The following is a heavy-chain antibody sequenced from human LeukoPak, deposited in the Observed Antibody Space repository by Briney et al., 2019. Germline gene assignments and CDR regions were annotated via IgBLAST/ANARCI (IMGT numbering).Heavy chain of an antibody. CDR3: AREWGHDNSGYYYAY. CDR2: IIPIFGTA. CDR1: GGTFSSYA. V-gene: IGHV1-69*13. D-gene: IGHD3-22*01. Sequence: GASVKVSCKASGGTFSSYAISWVRQAPGQGLEWMGGIIPIFGTANYALNFQGRVTITADESTSTAYMELSSLRSEDTAVFYCAREWGHDNSGYYYAYWGQGTLVTVSS. J-gene: IGHJ4*02.